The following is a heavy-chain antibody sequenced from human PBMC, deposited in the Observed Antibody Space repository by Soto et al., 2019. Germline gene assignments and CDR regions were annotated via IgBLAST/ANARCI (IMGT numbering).Heavy chain of an antibody. Sequence: GGSLRLSCAASEFTFSSYWMSWVRQAPGKGLEWVANIKQDGSEKYYVDSVKGRFTISRDNSKNTLYLQMNSLRAEDTAVYYCAKDQYCSGGSCYPLDAFDIWGQGTMVTVSS. CDR3: AKDQYCSGGSCYPLDAFDI. CDR2: IKQDGSEK. CDR1: EFTFSSYW. D-gene: IGHD2-15*01. V-gene: IGHV3-7*03. J-gene: IGHJ3*02.